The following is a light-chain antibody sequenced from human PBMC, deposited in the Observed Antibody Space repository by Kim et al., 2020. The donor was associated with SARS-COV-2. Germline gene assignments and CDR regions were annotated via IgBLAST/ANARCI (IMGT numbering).Light chain of an antibody. J-gene: IGLJ2*01. CDR2: YDS. CDR1: NIGSKS. Sequence: PGKTARITCGGNNIGSKSVHWYQQKTGQAPVLVIYYDSDRPSGIPERFSGSNSGNTATLTISRVEAGDEADYYCQVWDSSSDHPVVFGGGTKLTVL. V-gene: IGLV3-21*04. CDR3: QVWDSSSDHPVV.